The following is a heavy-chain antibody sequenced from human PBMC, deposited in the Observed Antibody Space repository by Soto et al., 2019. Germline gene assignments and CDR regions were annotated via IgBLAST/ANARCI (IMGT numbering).Heavy chain of an antibody. J-gene: IGHJ4*02. CDR2: INAGNGNT. D-gene: IGHD6-19*01. V-gene: IGHV1-3*01. CDR3: ARAVAVPADFDY. CDR1: GYTFAGYA. Sequence: ASVKVSCKASGYTFAGYAMHWVRQAPGQRLEWMGWINAGNGNTKYSQKFQGRVTITRDTSASTAYMELSSLRSEDTAVYYCARAVAVPADFDYWGQGTLVTVSS.